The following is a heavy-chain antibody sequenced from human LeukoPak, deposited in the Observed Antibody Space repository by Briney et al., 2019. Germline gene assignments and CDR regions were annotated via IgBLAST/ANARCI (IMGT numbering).Heavy chain of an antibody. CDR3: ARGYYGSGSQIDY. D-gene: IGHD3-10*01. V-gene: IGHV5-51*01. CDR1: GYSFTDYW. CDR2: IYPGDSDT. J-gene: IGHJ4*02. Sequence: GESLKISCKASGYSFTDYWIGWVRQLPGKGLEWMGIIYPGDSDTRYSPSFQGQVTISADKSISTAYLQWSSLKASDTAMYYCARGYYGSGSQIDYWGQGNPVTVSS.